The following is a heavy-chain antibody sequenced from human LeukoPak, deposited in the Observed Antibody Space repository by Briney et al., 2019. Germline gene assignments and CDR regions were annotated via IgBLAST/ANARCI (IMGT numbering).Heavy chain of an antibody. J-gene: IGHJ5*02. CDR1: GYTFTGYY. CDR2: INPNSGGT. Sequence: ASVKVSCKASGYTFTGYYMHWVRQAPGRGLEWMGWINPNSGGTNYAQKFQGRVTMTRDTSISTAYTELSRLRSDDTAVYYCARGYSYGSLNWFDPWGQGTLVTVSS. D-gene: IGHD5-18*01. V-gene: IGHV1-2*02. CDR3: ARGYSYGSLNWFDP.